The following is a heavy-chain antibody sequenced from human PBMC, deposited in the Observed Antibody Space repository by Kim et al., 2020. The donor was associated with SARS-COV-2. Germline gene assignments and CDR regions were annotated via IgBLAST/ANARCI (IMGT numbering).Heavy chain of an antibody. D-gene: IGHD6-19*01. CDR2: TYYRSKWYN. V-gene: IGHV6-1*01. J-gene: IGHJ6*02. Sequence: EWLGRTYYRSKWYNDYAVSVKSRITINPDTSKNQFSLQLNSVTPEDTAVYYCARARREWLEYYYYGMDVWGQGTTVTVSS. CDR3: ARARREWLEYYYYGMDV.